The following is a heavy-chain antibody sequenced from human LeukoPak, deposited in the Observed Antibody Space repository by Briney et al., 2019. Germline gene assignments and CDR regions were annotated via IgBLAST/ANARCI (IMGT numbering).Heavy chain of an antibody. D-gene: IGHD1-26*01. CDR2: IYPGDSDT. Sequence: ESLKISCKGSGYSFTSYWIGWVRQMPGKGLEWMGIIYPGDSDTRYSPSFQGQVTISADKSISTAYLQWSSLRSEDTAVYYCARALIVKASNAYYFDYWGQGTLVTVSS. CDR3: ARALIVKASNAYYFDY. J-gene: IGHJ4*02. CDR1: GYSFTSYW. V-gene: IGHV5-51*01.